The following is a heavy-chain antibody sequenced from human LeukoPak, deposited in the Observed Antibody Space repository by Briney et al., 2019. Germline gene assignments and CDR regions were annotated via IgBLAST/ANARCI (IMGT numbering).Heavy chain of an antibody. V-gene: IGHV1-69*05. J-gene: IGHJ4*02. CDR3: ARGSREYCSSTSCTTNFDY. D-gene: IGHD2-2*01. CDR2: IIPIFGTA. CDR1: GGTFSSYA. Sequence: GASVKVSCKASGGTFSSYAISWVRQARGQGLEWMGGIIPIFGTANYAQKFQGRVTITTDESTSTAYMELSSLRSEDTAVYYCARGSREYCSSTSCTTNFDYWGQGTLATVSS.